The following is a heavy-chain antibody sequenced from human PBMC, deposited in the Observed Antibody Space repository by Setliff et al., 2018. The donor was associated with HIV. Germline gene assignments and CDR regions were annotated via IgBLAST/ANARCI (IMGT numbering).Heavy chain of an antibody. D-gene: IGHD6-19*01. V-gene: IGHV1-2*02. CDR1: GYSFTDYP. J-gene: IGHJ4*02. Sequence: ASVKVSCKASGYSFTDYPLHWVRQVPGHDLEWMGWINPNSGGTNYAQRFQGRVTMTRDTSISTAYMELSRLRSDDTAVYFCARGIQWSSAWYGYWGQGTLVTVSS. CDR2: INPNSGGT. CDR3: ARGIQWSSAWYGY.